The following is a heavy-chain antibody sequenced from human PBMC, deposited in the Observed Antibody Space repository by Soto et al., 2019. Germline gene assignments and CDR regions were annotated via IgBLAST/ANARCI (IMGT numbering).Heavy chain of an antibody. CDR1: GGSLSGYY. Sequence: PSETLSLTCAVYGGSLSGYYWSWIRQPPGKGLEWIGEINHSGSTNYNPSLKSRVTISVATSKNQFSLKLSPVTAADTAVYYCARGLHEVLRYFDWSTNWFDPWGQGTLVTVSS. J-gene: IGHJ5*02. D-gene: IGHD3-9*01. V-gene: IGHV4-34*01. CDR2: INHSGST. CDR3: ARGLHEVLRYFDWSTNWFDP.